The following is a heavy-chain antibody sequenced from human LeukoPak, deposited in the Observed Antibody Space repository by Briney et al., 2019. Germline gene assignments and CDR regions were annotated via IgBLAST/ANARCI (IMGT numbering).Heavy chain of an antibody. V-gene: IGHV3-23*01. D-gene: IGHD2-15*01. J-gene: IGHJ6*02. CDR3: AKDGRYCSGGSPCWVYYYGMDV. CDR2: ISGSGGST. CDR1: GFTFSSYA. Sequence: PGGSLRLSCAASGFTFSSYAMSWVRQAPGKGLEWVSAISGSGGSTYYADSVKGRSTISRDNSKNTLYLQMNGLRAEDTAVYYCAKDGRYCSGGSPCWVYYYGMDVWGQGTTVTVSS.